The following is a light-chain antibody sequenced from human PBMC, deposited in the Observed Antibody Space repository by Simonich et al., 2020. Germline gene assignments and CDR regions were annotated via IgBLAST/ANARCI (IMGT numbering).Light chain of an antibody. V-gene: IGLV2-23*01. CDR1: SSDVGGYNL. Sequence: QSALTQPRSVSGSPGQSVTISCTGTSSDVGGYNLVSWYQQHPGKAPKLMIYEGSKGPSGVSIRFSGSKSGNTASLTISGLQAEDEADYYCCSYAGSSILVFGGGTKLTVL. CDR2: EGS. CDR3: CSYAGSSILV. J-gene: IGLJ2*01.